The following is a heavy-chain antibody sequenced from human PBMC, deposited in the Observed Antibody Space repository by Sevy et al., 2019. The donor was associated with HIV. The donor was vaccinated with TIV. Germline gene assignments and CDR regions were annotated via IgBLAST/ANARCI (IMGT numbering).Heavy chain of an antibody. D-gene: IGHD3-10*01. Sequence: GSLRLSCAASGFTFSGSAMHWVRQASGKGLEWVGRIRSKANSYATAYAASVKGRFTISRDDSKNTAYLQMNSLKTEDTAVYYCTRLVNYYGSGSYYNGYYYGMDVWGQGTTVTVSS. CDR3: TRLVNYYGSGSYYNGYYYGMDV. CDR1: GFTFSGSA. J-gene: IGHJ6*02. CDR2: IRSKANSYAT. V-gene: IGHV3-73*01.